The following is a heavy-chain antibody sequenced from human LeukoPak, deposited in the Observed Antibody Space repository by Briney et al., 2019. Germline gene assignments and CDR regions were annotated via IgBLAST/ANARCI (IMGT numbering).Heavy chain of an antibody. CDR3: VRQKVDDFCTAGVPPGARYSSFDC. D-gene: IGHD2-8*02. Sequence: PGGSLRLSCAASGFTFSSYGMHWVRQAPGKGLEWVAVIWYDGSNKYYADSVKGRFTISRDNSKNTLYLQMNSLRVEDTAVYYCVRQKVDDFCTAGVPPGARYSSFDCWGQGTLVTVSS. CDR2: IWYDGSNK. V-gene: IGHV3-33*08. J-gene: IGHJ4*02. CDR1: GFTFSSYG.